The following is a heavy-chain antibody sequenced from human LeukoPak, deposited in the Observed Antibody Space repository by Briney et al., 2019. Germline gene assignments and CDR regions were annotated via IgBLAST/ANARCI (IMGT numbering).Heavy chain of an antibody. CDR1: GASVRSHY. CDR2: GFYIGRT. Sequence: SETLSLTCTVSGASVRSHYWSWLRPPPGKGLEWIGYGFYIGRTNYNPSLKSRVAISVDTSNNHFSLKLRSVTAADTAVYDCARRDGDDYHFDQWGQGILVSVSS. J-gene: IGHJ4*02. V-gene: IGHV4-59*08. CDR3: ARRDGDDYHFDQ. D-gene: IGHD5-12*01.